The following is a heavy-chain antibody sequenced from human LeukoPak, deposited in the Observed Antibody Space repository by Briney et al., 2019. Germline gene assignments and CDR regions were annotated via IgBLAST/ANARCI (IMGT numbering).Heavy chain of an antibody. J-gene: IGHJ4*02. D-gene: IGHD5-24*01. V-gene: IGHV3-73*01. CDR1: GFTFSGSA. CDR3: TTRDGYTDGGFDY. CDR2: IRSKANSYAT. Sequence: GGSLRLSCAASGFTFSGSAMHWVRQAAGQGLEWVGRIRSKANSYATAYAASVKGRFTISRDDSKNTAYLQMNSLKTEDTAVYYCTTRDGYTDGGFDYWGQGTLVTVSS.